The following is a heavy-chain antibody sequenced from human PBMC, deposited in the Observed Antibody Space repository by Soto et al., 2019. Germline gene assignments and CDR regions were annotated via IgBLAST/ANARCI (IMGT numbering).Heavy chain of an antibody. CDR3: ARGAEMASIGGAFDI. V-gene: IGHV4-34*01. CDR1: GGSFSGYY. D-gene: IGHD3-10*01. J-gene: IGHJ3*02. Sequence: KASETLSLTCAVYGGSFSGYYWSWIRQPPGKGLEWIGEINHSGSTNYNPSLKSRVTISADTSKNQFSLKLSSVTAADTAVYYCARGAEMASIGGAFDIWGQGTMVTVSS. CDR2: INHSGST.